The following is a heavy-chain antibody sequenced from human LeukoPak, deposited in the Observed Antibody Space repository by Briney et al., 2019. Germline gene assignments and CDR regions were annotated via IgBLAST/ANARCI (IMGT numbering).Heavy chain of an antibody. D-gene: IGHD6-13*01. CDR2: IKQDGSEK. CDR1: GFTFSSYW. J-gene: IGHJ4*02. Sequence: PGGSLRLSCAASGFTFSSYWMSWVRQAPGKGLEWVANIKQDGSEKYYVDSAKGRFTISRDNSKNTLYLQMSRLRAEDTAVYYCAKRGLAAALFRWGQGTLVTVSS. V-gene: IGHV3-7*03. CDR3: AKRGLAAALFR.